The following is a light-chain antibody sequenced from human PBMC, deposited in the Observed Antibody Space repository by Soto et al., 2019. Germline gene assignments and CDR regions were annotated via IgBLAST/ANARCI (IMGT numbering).Light chain of an antibody. J-gene: IGKJ5*01. CDR2: AAS. CDR3: QHADSFPLIT. V-gene: IGKV1-39*01. CDR1: QSISGS. Sequence: DLQMTQSPSSLSASVGDRVTITCRASQSISGSLNWYQQKPGKAPKLLIYAASSLQSGVPSRFSGSGSGTDFTLTISSLQPEDFATCYCQHADSFPLITFGQGTRLEIK.